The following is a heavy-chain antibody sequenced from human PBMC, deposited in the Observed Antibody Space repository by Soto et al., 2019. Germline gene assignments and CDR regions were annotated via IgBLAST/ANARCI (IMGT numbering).Heavy chain of an antibody. Sequence: QVQLVQSGAAVKKPGSSVSVSCRASGDIFTSHTISWVRQAPGQGLEWVGRIIPILGMSTYAQKFQGRVSIIADRSSSTAYMELSSLRSDDTAVYYCAKSYGSGSRPFDYWGQGTLVTVSS. CDR2: IIPILGMS. J-gene: IGHJ4*02. D-gene: IGHD3-10*01. V-gene: IGHV1-69*02. CDR3: AKSYGSGSRPFDY. CDR1: GDIFTSHT.